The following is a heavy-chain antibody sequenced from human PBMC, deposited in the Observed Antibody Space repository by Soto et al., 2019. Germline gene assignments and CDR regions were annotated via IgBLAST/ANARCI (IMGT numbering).Heavy chain of an antibody. J-gene: IGHJ5*02. CDR2: IYYSGST. Sequence: TLSLTCTVSGGSISSYYWSWIRQPPGKGLGWIGYIYYSGSTNYNPSLKSRVTISVDTSKNQFSLKLSSVTAADTAVYCCARHVWGRDFWRGYSWFDPWGQGTLVTVSS. CDR1: GGSISSYY. D-gene: IGHD3-3*01. V-gene: IGHV4-59*08. CDR3: ARHVWGRDFWRGYSWFDP.